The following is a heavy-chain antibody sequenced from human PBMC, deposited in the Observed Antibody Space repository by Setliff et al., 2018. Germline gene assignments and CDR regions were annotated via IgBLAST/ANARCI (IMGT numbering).Heavy chain of an antibody. D-gene: IGHD1-1*01. V-gene: IGHV4-39*01. Sequence: SSETLSLTCTVSGASLNSGTYYWGWIRQPPGKGLEWIGRIYYRGDTYYNPSLKGRLTISVDTAQNQFSLRLTSVTAADTAVYYCARTGTYRYFDYWGQGALVTVPS. CDR1: GASLNSGTYY. CDR2: IYYRGDT. CDR3: ARTGTYRYFDY. J-gene: IGHJ4*02.